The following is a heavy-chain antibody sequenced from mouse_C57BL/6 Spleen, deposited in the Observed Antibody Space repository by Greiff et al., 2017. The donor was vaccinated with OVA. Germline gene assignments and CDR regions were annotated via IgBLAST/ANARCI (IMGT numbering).Heavy chain of an antibody. D-gene: IGHD4-1*02. CDR3: ARYASQLGLDY. V-gene: IGHV7-3*01. CDR1: GFTFTDYY. CDR2: ISNKANGYTT. Sequence: EVHLVESGGGLVQPGGSLSLSCAASGFTFTDYYMSWVRQPPGQALEWLGFISNKANGYTTEYSAPVKGRFTISRAYSTSILYLRMNALRAADSATDYCARYASQLGLDYWGQGTTLTVSS. J-gene: IGHJ2*01.